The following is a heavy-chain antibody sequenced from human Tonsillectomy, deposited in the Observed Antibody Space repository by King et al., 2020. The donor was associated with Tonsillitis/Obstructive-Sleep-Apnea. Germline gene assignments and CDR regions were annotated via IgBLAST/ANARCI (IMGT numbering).Heavy chain of an antibody. V-gene: IGHV4-34*01. CDR2: INHSGST. CDR1: GGSFSGYY. J-gene: IGHJ4*02. Sequence: VQLPQWGAGLLKPSETLSLTCAVYGGSFSGYYWSWIRQPPGKGLEWIGEINHSGSTNYNPSLKSRVTISVDTSKNEFSLKLSSVTAADTAVYYCAKVGRKATFRYWGQGTLVTVSS. CDR3: AKVGRKATFRY. D-gene: IGHD3-16*01.